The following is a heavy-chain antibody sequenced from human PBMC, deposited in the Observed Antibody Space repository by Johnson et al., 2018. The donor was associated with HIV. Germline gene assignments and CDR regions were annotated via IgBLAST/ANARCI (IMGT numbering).Heavy chain of an antibody. CDR1: GFTFDDFG. V-gene: IGHV3-20*04. Sequence: VQLVESGGGVVRPGGSLRLSCAASGFTFDDFGMSWVRQAPGKGLEWVSGITWNGGSTGYADSVKGRFTISRDNDKNSLFLQMHSLRAEDTALYYCAREGPNYYDRSAYYAFDIWGQGTTVTVSS. D-gene: IGHD3-22*01. CDR2: ITWNGGST. CDR3: AREGPNYYDRSAYYAFDI. J-gene: IGHJ3*02.